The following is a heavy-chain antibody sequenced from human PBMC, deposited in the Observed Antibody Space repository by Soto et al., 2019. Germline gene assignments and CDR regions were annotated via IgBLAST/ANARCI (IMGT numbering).Heavy chain of an antibody. V-gene: IGHV4-59*01. CDR2: IYYTGST. CDR3: ARDSQGFDY. J-gene: IGHJ4*02. Sequence: PSETLSLTCTVSSGSISTYYWSWIRQPPGKGLEWIGYIYYTGSTNYNPSLKTRVTISVDTSKNQFSLKLSSVTAADTAVYYCARDSQGFDYWGQGTLVTVSS. CDR1: SGSISTYY.